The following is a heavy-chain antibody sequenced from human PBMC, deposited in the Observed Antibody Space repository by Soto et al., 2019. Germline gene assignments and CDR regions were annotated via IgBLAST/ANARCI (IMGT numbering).Heavy chain of an antibody. D-gene: IGHD5-12*01. Sequence: QVQLEQSGAEVKKPGSSVKVSCKASGGTFSNSAISWVRQGPGQGLEWMGGIMPIFRTPDYAQKFQGRVTXTXDXXTSTAYMELRGLRSDDTAVYYCASDKDRLQLGGNYYYILDVWGQGTTVTVSS. CDR2: IMPIFRTP. CDR1: GGTFSNSA. CDR3: ASDKDRLQLGGNYYYILDV. J-gene: IGHJ6*02. V-gene: IGHV1-69*05.